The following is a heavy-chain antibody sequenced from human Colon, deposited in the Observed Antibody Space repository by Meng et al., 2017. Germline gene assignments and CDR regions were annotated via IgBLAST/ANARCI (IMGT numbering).Heavy chain of an antibody. J-gene: IGHJ4*02. CDR2: SRNKANSYTT. V-gene: IGHV3-72*01. D-gene: IGHD1-26*01. CDR3: TRLTQYSGNYEFDY. Sequence: EVQLVESGGGLVQPGGSLRLSCVVSGFTFTDHYMDWVRQAPGKGLEWVGRSRNKANSYTTDYAASVKGRFTVSRDGSRSSLFLQMNSLKTEDTAVYYCTRLTQYSGNYEFDYWGQGILVTVSS. CDR1: GFTFTDHY.